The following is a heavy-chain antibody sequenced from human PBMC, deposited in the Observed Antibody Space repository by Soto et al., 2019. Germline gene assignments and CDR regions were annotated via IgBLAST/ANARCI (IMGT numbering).Heavy chain of an antibody. CDR3: ARDVAIDAFDI. Sequence: SETLSLTCTVSGGSISSGGYYWSWIRQHPGKGLEWIGYIYYSGSTYYNPSLKSRVTISVDTSKNQFSLKLSSVTAADTAVYYCARDVAIDAFDIWGQGTMVTVSS. D-gene: IGHD2-21*01. J-gene: IGHJ3*02. CDR1: GGSISSGGYY. V-gene: IGHV4-31*03. CDR2: IYYSGST.